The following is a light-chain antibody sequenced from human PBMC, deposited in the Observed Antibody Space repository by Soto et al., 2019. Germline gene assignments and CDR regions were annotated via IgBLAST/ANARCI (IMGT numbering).Light chain of an antibody. Sequence: EVVLTQSPGTLSLSPGERATLSCRASQSLDSTYLAWYQQKPGQSPRLVIYGASRRATGIPDRFSGSGSGTDFTLTIGRLAPEDFAVYYCQRSGSAPPYIFGAGTRLDSK. CDR3: QRSGSAPPYI. V-gene: IGKV3-20*01. CDR1: QSLDSTY. J-gene: IGKJ2*01. CDR2: GAS.